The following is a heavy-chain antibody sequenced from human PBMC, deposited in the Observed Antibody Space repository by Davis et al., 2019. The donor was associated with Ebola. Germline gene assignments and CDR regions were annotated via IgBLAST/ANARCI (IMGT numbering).Heavy chain of an antibody. CDR1: GFTFSSSA. CDR3: ARAQFPTTSDH. Sequence: GGSLRLSCVTSGFTFSSSAMNWVRQAPGMGLEWISTISGSGGSTYYGESVKGRFTISRDNSKNTLYLQMNSLRVDDTAVYYCARAQFPTTSDHWGQGTLVTVSS. CDR2: ISGSGGST. V-gene: IGHV3-23*01. D-gene: IGHD1-1*01. J-gene: IGHJ4*02.